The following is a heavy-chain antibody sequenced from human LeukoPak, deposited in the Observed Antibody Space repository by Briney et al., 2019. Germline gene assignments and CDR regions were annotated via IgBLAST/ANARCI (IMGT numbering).Heavy chain of an antibody. CDR3: AKAPGPAAVGGFDY. Sequence: GGSLRLSCAASGFTFSSYWMSWVRQAPGKGLEWVANINKDGGEKYYVDSVKGRFTISRDNAKNSLYLQMNSLRADDTAVYYCAKAPGPAAVGGFDYWGQGTLVTVSS. D-gene: IGHD2-2*01. J-gene: IGHJ4*02. V-gene: IGHV3-7*03. CDR1: GFTFSSYW. CDR2: INKDGGEK.